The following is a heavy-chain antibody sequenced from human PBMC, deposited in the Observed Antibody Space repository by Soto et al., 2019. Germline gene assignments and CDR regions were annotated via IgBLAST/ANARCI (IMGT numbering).Heavy chain of an antibody. Sequence: PGGSLRLSCAASGFTFGGYGMHWVRQAPGKGLEWAAAISYDGRNTYYADSVQGRFAISRDNSKNTMYLQMNSLRVEDTAVYYCARAKWHDGSGRVREFDDWGQGA. CDR1: GFTFGGYG. CDR3: ARAKWHDGSGRVREFDD. D-gene: IGHD3-10*01. V-gene: IGHV3-33*01. J-gene: IGHJ4*02. CDR2: ISYDGRNT.